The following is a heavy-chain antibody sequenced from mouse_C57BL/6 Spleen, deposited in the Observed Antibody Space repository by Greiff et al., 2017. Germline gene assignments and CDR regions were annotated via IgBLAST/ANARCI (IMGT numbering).Heavy chain of an antibody. CDR2: IHPNSGST. V-gene: IGHV1-64*01. CDR1: GYTFTRYW. J-gene: IGHJ4*01. CDR3: ARGLLRNAMDY. Sequence: QVQLKQPGAELVKPGASVKLSCKASGYTFTRYWMHWVKQRPGQGLEWIGMIHPNSGSTNYNEKFKSKAPLTVDKSSSTAYMQLSSLTSEDSAVYYCARGLLRNAMDYWGQGTSVTVSS. D-gene: IGHD1-1*01.